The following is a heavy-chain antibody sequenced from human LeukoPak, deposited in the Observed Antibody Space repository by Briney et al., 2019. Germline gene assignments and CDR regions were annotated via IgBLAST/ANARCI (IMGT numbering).Heavy chain of an antibody. V-gene: IGHV1-69*05. CDR1: GGTFSSYA. Sequence: SVKVSCKASGGTFSSYAISWVRQAPGQGLEWMGGIIPIFGTANYAQKFQGRVTITTDESTSTAYMELSSLRSEDTAVYYCARASPRSYGDYVLPWPYDWGQGTLVTVSS. CDR2: IIPIFGTA. CDR3: ARASPRSYGDYVLPWPYD. D-gene: IGHD4-17*01. J-gene: IGHJ4*02.